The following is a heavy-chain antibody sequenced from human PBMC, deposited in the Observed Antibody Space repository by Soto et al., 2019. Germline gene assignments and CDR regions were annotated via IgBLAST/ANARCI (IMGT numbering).Heavy chain of an antibody. J-gene: IGHJ4*02. D-gene: IGHD6-13*01. Sequence: QVQLVQSGAEVKKPGASVKVSCKASGYTFTSYAISWVRQAPGQGLEWMGWISAYNGNTMYVQNFQGRVTMTTDTSTTTAYMELRSLRSDDTAVYYCARDAAAGLNDYWGQGTLVTVSS. CDR3: ARDAAAGLNDY. CDR1: GYTFTSYA. V-gene: IGHV1-18*01. CDR2: ISAYNGNT.